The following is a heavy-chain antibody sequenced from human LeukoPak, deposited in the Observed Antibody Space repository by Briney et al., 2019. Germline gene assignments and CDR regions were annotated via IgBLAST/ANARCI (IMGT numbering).Heavy chain of an antibody. CDR1: GGSISSSSYY. CDR2: IYYSGST. D-gene: IGHD1-26*01. CDR3: AAGIVGVDY. V-gene: IGHV4-39*01. J-gene: IGHJ4*02. Sequence: PSETLSLTCTVSGGSISSSSYYWGWIRQPPGKGLEWIGSIYYSGSTYYNPSLKSRFTISVDTSKHQFSLKLSYVTAADTAVYYCAAGIVGVDYWGQGTLVTVSS.